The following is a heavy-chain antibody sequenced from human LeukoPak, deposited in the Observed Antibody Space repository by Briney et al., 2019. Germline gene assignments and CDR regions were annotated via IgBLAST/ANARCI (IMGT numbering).Heavy chain of an antibody. V-gene: IGHV1-24*01. CDR2: FDPEDGET. J-gene: IGHJ4*02. Sequence: ASVKVSCKVSGYTLTELSMHWVRQAPGKGLEWMGGFDPEDGETIYAQKFQGRVTMTEDTSTDTAYMELSSLRSEDTAVYYCATDLTHRDGSSWYYFDYWGQGTLVTVSS. CDR3: ATDLTHRDGSSWYYFDY. D-gene: IGHD6-13*01. CDR1: GYTLTELS.